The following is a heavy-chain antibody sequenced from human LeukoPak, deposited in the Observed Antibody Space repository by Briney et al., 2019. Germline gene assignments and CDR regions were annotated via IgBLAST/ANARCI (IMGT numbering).Heavy chain of an antibody. V-gene: IGHV1-2*02. CDR3: ARVDTRSWEQHPY. CDR2: INPDRGGT. Sequence: GASVKVSCKASGYAFTGYYIHWVRQAPGQGLEWMGWINPDRGGTKYAQTFQGRVTMTRDTSISTAYTELSRLTSDDTAVYYCARVDTRSWEQHPYWGQGTLVTVSS. CDR1: GYAFTGYY. D-gene: IGHD1-26*01. J-gene: IGHJ4*02.